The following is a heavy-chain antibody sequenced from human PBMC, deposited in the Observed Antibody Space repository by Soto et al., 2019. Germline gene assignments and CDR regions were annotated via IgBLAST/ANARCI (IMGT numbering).Heavy chain of an antibody. CDR1: GFTFSSYE. Sequence: GGSLRLSCVASGFTFSSYEMNWVRQAPGKGLEWVSYISRTGGTIYYADSVKGRFTISRDNAKKSLYLQMNSLRVEDTALYYCAGALFGAPLGYWGQGTLVTVSS. D-gene: IGHD3-3*01. V-gene: IGHV3-48*03. CDR2: ISRTGGTI. CDR3: AGALFGAPLGY. J-gene: IGHJ4*02.